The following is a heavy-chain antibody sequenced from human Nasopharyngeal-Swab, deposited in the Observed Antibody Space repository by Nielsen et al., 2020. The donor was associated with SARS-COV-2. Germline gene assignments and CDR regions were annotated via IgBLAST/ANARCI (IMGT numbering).Heavy chain of an antibody. CDR3: ARGALIAAAGTVVRAFDI. Sequence: ARQAPGKGLEWIGEIYHSGSTNYNPSLKSRVTISVDKSKNQFSLKLSSVTAADTAVYYCARGALIAAAGTVVRAFDIWGQGTMVTVSS. J-gene: IGHJ3*02. V-gene: IGHV4-4*02. CDR2: IYHSGST. D-gene: IGHD6-13*01.